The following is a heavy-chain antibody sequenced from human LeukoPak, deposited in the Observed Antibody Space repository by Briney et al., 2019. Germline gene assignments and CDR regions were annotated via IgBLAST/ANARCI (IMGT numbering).Heavy chain of an antibody. V-gene: IGHV3-30-3*01. Sequence: GRSLRLSCAASGFPFSGYAMHWVRQAPSKGLEWVAVMSHDGSNKYYADSVKGRFTISRDNSKNTLYLQMDSLKTEDTAVYYCARDRDYYDSSGGPSTFDYWGQGTLVTVSS. CDR2: MSHDGSNK. J-gene: IGHJ4*02. D-gene: IGHD3-22*01. CDR3: ARDRDYYDSSGGPSTFDY. CDR1: GFPFSGYA.